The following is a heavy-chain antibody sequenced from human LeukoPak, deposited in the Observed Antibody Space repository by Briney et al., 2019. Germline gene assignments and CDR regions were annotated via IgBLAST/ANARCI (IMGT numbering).Heavy chain of an antibody. CDR1: GFTFSSYW. CDR2: VKKDGRET. J-gene: IGHJ6*02. CDR3: ARGHLGLGV. V-gene: IGHV3-7*03. Sequence: PGGSLRLSCAASGFTFSSYWMSWVRQAPGRGLEWVASVKKDGRETYYVDSVKGRFTISRDNAKNSLYLQMNSLRVEDTAVYFCARGHLGLGVWGQGTTVTVSS.